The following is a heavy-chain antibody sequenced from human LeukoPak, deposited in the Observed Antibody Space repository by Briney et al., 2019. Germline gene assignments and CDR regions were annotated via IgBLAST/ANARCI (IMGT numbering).Heavy chain of an antibody. J-gene: IGHJ4*02. CDR3: ARERDGYNSEYFDY. V-gene: IGHV3-21*01. CDR1: GFTFSSYE. D-gene: IGHD5-24*01. Sequence: GGSLRLSCAASGFTFSSYEMNWVRQAPGKGLEWVSSISSSSRYIYYADSVKGRFTISRDNAKNSLYLQMNSLRAEDTAVYYCARERDGYNSEYFDYWGQGTLVTVSS. CDR2: ISSSSRYI.